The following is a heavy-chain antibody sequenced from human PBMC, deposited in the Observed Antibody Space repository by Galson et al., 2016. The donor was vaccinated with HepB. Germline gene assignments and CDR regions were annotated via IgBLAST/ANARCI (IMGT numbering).Heavy chain of an antibody. CDR2: IDSDGITT. CDR1: GFTFSSYW. D-gene: IGHD1-26*01. Sequence: SLRLSCAASGFTFSSYWMYWVRQAPGKGLVWVSRIDSDGITTAYADSVKGRFTISRDSAKNTLYLQMNSLSAEDTAVYYCATGGGRRSKYYGMDVWGHGTMVTVSS. J-gene: IGHJ6*02. V-gene: IGHV3-74*01. CDR3: ATGGGRRSKYYGMDV.